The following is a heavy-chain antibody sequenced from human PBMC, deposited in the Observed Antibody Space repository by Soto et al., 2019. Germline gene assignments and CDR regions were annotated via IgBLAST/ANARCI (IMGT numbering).Heavy chain of an antibody. D-gene: IGHD2-15*01. J-gene: IGHJ6*02. V-gene: IGHV3-15*07. Sequence: EVQLVESGVGFIQPGGSFRLSCAASGLPISNAWMNWVRQAPGKGLEWVGRIKTKTEGGPTDYTAAVKGRFTVSRDDSKNTLYLQMNSLKTENTAVYYCTTGSVEGVWGQGTTVTVS. CDR3: TTGSVEGV. CDR2: IKTKTEGGPT. CDR1: GLPISNAW.